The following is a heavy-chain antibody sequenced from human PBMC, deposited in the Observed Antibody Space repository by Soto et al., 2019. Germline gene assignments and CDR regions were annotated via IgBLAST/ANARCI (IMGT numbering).Heavy chain of an antibody. J-gene: IGHJ3*02. CDR2: ISAYNGNT. D-gene: IGHD3-3*01. CDR1: GYTFTSYG. V-gene: IGHV1-18*01. CDR3: ARGRGFWSGYSTDDDAFDI. Sequence: KVSCKASGYTFTSYGISCVRQAPGQLLEWMGWISAYNGNTNYAQKLQGRVTMTTDTSTSTAYMELRSLRSDDTAVYYCARGRGFWSGYSTDDDAFDIWGQGTMVTVSS.